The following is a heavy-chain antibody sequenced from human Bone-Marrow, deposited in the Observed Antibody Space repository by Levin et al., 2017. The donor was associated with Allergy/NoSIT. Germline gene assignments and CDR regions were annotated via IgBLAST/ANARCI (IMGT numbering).Heavy chain of an antibody. J-gene: IGHJ5*02. CDR3: ARDETFNSWHTGWFDP. CDR2: MFAGGAA. D-gene: IGHD6-13*01. Sequence: SCTVSGDSINNTNHYWSWIRQPAGTGLEWIGRMFAGGAATYNRSLRSRVTISIDTSKNQFSLKLTSVTAADTAVYYCARDETFNSWHTGWFDPWGQGTLVTVSS. V-gene: IGHV4-61*02. CDR1: GDSINNTNHY.